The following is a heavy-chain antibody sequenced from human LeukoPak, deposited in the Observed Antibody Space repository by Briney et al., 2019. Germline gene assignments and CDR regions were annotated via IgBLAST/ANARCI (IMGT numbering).Heavy chain of an antibody. D-gene: IGHD3-22*01. CDR1: GGSIRNYY. CDR2: IYYSGST. CDR3: ARGRDSYDSSSFFDY. J-gene: IGHJ4*02. Sequence: PSETLSLTCTVSGGSIRNYYWSWIRQTPGKGLEWIGYIYYSGSTNYNPSLKSRVTISVDTSNNRFSLKLSSVTAADTAVYYCARGRDSYDSSSFFDYWGQGTLVTVSS. V-gene: IGHV4-59*01.